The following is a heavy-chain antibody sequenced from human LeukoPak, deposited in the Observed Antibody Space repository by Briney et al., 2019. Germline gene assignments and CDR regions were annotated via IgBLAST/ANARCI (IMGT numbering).Heavy chain of an antibody. CDR3: ARGLYYGDYVATPFDY. CDR1: GGSISSYY. CDR2: IYYSGST. D-gene: IGHD4-17*01. V-gene: IGHV4-59*06. J-gene: IGHJ4*02. Sequence: PSETLSLTCTVSGGSISSYYWSWIRQHPGKGLEWIGYIYYSGSTYYNPSLKSRVTISVDTSKNQFSLKLSSVTAADTAVYYCARGLYYGDYVATPFDYWGQGTLVTVSS.